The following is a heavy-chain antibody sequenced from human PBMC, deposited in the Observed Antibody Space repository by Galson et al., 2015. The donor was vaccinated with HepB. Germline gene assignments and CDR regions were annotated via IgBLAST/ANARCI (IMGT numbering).Heavy chain of an antibody. Sequence: SVKVSCRASGYSFSSHGITWVRQAPGQGLEWMGWISVQNGNTNYAQKLQGGVTMATDTSTSTAYMELRSLRSDDTAMYYCARVTGSGSYSWEIDAFDIWGQGTMVTVSS. V-gene: IGHV1-18*01. J-gene: IGHJ3*02. CDR3: ARVTGSGSYSWEIDAFDI. D-gene: IGHD3-22*01. CDR2: ISVQNGNT. CDR1: GYSFSSHG.